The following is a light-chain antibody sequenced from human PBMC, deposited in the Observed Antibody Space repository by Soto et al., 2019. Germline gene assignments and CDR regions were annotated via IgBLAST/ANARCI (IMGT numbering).Light chain of an antibody. V-gene: IGKV1-5*01. CDR3: QQYNSYPGWT. CDR1: QSISSW. CDR2: DAS. Sequence: DIQMTQSPSTLSASVGDRVTITCRASQSISSWLAWYQQKPGKAPKLLIYDASSLESGVPSRFSGSGSGTEFTLTLSSLQPDDFATYYCQQYNSYPGWTFGQGTKVEIK. J-gene: IGKJ1*01.